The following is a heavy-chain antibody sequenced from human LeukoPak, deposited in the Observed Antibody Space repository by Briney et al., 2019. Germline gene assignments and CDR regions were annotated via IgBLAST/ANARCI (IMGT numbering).Heavy chain of an antibody. Sequence: PGGSLRLSCAASGFTFSSYEMNWVRQAPGKGLEWVSYISSSGNTIYYADSVKGRFTISRDNAKNSLYLQMNSLRAEDTAVYYCVELGITMIGGVWGKGTTVTISS. CDR2: ISSSGNTI. CDR3: VELGITMIGGV. D-gene: IGHD3-10*02. CDR1: GFTFSSYE. V-gene: IGHV3-48*03. J-gene: IGHJ6*04.